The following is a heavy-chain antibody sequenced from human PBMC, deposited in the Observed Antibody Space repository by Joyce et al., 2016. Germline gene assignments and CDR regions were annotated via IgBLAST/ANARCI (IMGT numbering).Heavy chain of an antibody. V-gene: IGHV3-7*01. Sequence: EVHLVESGGGSVQPGGSLRLSCIGSGFTFSNYWMTWVRQAPGKGLEWVANIKEDAGVKNYADSVKGRFTISRDNAKNSVYLQMSSLRAEDTAVYYCATDTVGGACQNVWGQGTLVTVSS. CDR2: IKEDAGVK. D-gene: IGHD2-21*02. J-gene: IGHJ4*02. CDR1: GFTFSNYW. CDR3: ATDTVGGACQNV.